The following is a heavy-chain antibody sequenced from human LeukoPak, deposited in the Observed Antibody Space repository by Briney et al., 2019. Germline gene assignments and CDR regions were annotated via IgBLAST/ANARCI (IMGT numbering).Heavy chain of an antibody. CDR2: ISSSGTYI. Sequence: GGSLRLSCAASGFTFSIYSMNWVRQAPGKGLEWVSSISSSGTYIFYADSVKGRFTISRDNAENSLFLQMNSLRAEDTAVYYCARDPRTYDSWSSYHMGSQYYFDSWGQGTLVTVSS. CDR1: GFTFSIYS. V-gene: IGHV3-21*01. J-gene: IGHJ4*02. CDR3: ARDPRTYDSWSSYHMGSQYYFDS. D-gene: IGHD3-3*01.